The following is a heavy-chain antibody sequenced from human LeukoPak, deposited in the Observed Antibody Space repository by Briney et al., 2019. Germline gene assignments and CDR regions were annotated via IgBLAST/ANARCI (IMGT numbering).Heavy chain of an antibody. D-gene: IGHD3-3*01. Sequence: GGSLRLSCAASGFTFSSYEMNWVRQAPGKGLEWVSYISSSGSTIYYADSVKGRFTISRDNAKNSLYLQMNSLRAEDTAVYYCARSARLMRGVVEVTALDDWGQGTLVTVSS. CDR2: ISSSGSTI. CDR1: GFTFSSYE. CDR3: ARSARLMRGVVEVTALDD. J-gene: IGHJ4*02. V-gene: IGHV3-48*03.